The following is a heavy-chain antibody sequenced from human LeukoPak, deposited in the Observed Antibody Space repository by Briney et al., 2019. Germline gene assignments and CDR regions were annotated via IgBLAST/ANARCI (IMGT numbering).Heavy chain of an antibody. Sequence: TGGSLRLSCAASGFTVSSNYMSWVRQAPGKGLVWVSRINSDGSSTSYADSVKGRFTISRDNAKNTLYLQMNSLRAEDTAVYYCARDPKGTGRAPISFDYWGQGTLVTVSS. CDR1: GFTVSSNY. CDR3: ARDPKGTGRAPISFDY. J-gene: IGHJ4*02. V-gene: IGHV3-74*01. D-gene: IGHD5-12*01. CDR2: INSDGSST.